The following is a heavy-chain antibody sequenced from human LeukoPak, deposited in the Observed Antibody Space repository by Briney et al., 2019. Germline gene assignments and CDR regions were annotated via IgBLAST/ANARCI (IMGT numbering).Heavy chain of an antibody. CDR2: IWYDGSNK. CDR1: GFTFGSYG. V-gene: IGHV3-30*02. J-gene: IGHJ4*02. D-gene: IGHD6-13*01. CDR3: AKDNSRWSIDY. Sequence: PGGSLRLSCAASGFTFGSYGMHWVRQAPGKGLEWVAFIWYDGSNKYYTDSVKGRFTISRDNSGNTLYLQMNSLRAEDTAVYHCAKDNSRWSIDYWGQGTLVTVSS.